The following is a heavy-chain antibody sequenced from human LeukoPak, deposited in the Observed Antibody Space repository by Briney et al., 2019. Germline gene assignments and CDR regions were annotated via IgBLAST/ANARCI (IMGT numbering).Heavy chain of an antibody. CDR2: ISYDGSNK. V-gene: IGHV3-30*04. CDR1: GFTFSSYA. Sequence: GGSLRLSCAASGFTFSSYAMHWVRQAPGKGLEWVSVISYDGSNKYYADSVKGRFTISRDNSKNTLYLQMNSLRAEDTAVYYGARVREARFKYWGQGTLVTVSS. D-gene: IGHD1-26*01. CDR3: ARVREARFKY. J-gene: IGHJ1*01.